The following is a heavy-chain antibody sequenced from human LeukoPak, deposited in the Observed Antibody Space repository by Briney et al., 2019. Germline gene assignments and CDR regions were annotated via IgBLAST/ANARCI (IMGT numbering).Heavy chain of an antibody. CDR2: ISGSGGST. D-gene: IGHD6-13*01. CDR3: TAARREDYYYYGMDV. Sequence: GGSLRLSCAASGFTFSSYAMSWVRQAPGKGLEWVSAISGSGGSTYYADSVKGRFTISRDNSKNTLYLQMNSLRVEDTAVYYCTAARREDYYYYGMDVWGLGTTVTVSS. CDR1: GFTFSSYA. V-gene: IGHV3-23*01. J-gene: IGHJ6*02.